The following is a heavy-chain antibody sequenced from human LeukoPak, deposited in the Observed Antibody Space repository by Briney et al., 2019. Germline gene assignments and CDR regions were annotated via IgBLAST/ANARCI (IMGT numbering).Heavy chain of an antibody. J-gene: IGHJ4*02. CDR1: GFTFTTYA. CDR2: ISGRGGGT. V-gene: IGHV3-23*01. Sequence: GGSLRLSCAASGFTFTTYAMSWVRQAPGKGLEWVSSISGRGGGTYYADSVKGRFTISRDNSKNTLYLQMNSLRAEDTAVYYCAKVNRGVIIAGALDYWGQGTLVTVSS. CDR3: AKVNRGVIIAGALDY. D-gene: IGHD3-10*01.